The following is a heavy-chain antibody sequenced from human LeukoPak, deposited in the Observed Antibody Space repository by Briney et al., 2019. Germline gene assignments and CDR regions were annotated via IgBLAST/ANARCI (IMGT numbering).Heavy chain of an antibody. D-gene: IGHD1-26*01. J-gene: IGHJ5*02. Sequence: GGSLRLSCAASGFPFSSYSMSWVRQAPGKGLEWVSAISGSGGSTYYADSVKGRFTISRDNSKNTLYLQMNSLRAEDTAVYYCARGKSGSYTNWFDPWGQGTLVTVSS. CDR3: ARGKSGSYTNWFDP. CDR1: GFPFSSYS. V-gene: IGHV3-23*01. CDR2: ISGSGGST.